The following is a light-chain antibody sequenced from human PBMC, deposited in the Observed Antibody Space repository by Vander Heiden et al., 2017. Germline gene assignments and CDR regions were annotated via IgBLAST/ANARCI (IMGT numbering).Light chain of an antibody. Sequence: SYELTPPPSVSLSPGQTARITVAGEALAKQDAHWYQQKPGQTPVVVMSRDSERPSGIRERFSGSISGTTATLTISGVQAEDEADYFCQSADTSGTLVVFGGGTKLTVL. J-gene: IGLJ2*01. CDR1: ALAKQD. CDR2: RDS. CDR3: QSADTSGTLVV. V-gene: IGLV3-25*03.